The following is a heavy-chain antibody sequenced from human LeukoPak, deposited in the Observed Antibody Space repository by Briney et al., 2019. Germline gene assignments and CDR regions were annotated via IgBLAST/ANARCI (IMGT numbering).Heavy chain of an antibody. Sequence: SETLSLTCAVHGGSLYGYVWMWIRQPPGKGLEWIGEIHDSGTTYYSPSVRSRVTISIDTSKNQFSLNLSSVTAADTAVYYCARWSYGMDVWGQGTTVTVSS. CDR1: GGSLYGYV. J-gene: IGHJ6*02. D-gene: IGHD3-3*01. CDR3: ARWSYGMDV. CDR2: IHDSGTT. V-gene: IGHV4-34*01.